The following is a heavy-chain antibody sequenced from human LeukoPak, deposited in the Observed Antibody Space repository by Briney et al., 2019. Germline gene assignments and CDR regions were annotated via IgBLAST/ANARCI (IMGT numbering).Heavy chain of an antibody. CDR1: GFTFSSYA. V-gene: IGHV3-64*01. J-gene: IGHJ3*02. D-gene: IGHD3-16*01. CDR2: ISTNGGRT. Sequence: PGGSLRLSCAASGFTFSSYAMHWVRQAPGKGLEYVSTISTNGGRTYHANSVKGRFTISRDNSKNTMYLQMGSLRAEDMAVYYCARERRGDDAFDIWGQGTMVTVSS. CDR3: ARERRGDDAFDI.